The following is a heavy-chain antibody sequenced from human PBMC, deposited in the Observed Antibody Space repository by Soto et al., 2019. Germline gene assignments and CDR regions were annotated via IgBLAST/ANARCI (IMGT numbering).Heavy chain of an antibody. J-gene: IGHJ5*02. V-gene: IGHV3-21*01. CDR3: ARPIAVAAGDWFDP. CDR1: GFTFSSYS. D-gene: IGHD6-19*01. Sequence: GGSLRLSCAASGFTFSSYSMNWVRQAPGKRLEWVSSISSSSSYIYYADSVKGRFTISRDNAKNSLYLQMNSLRAEDTAVYYCARPIAVAAGDWFDPWGQGTLVTVSS. CDR2: ISSSSSYI.